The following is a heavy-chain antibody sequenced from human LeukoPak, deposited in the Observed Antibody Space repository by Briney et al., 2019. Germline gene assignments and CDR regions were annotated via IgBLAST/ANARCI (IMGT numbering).Heavy chain of an antibody. Sequence: SETLSLTCAVYGGSISYGGYYWTWIRQHPGKGLEWIGYMHYSGDTHYNPSLKSRVTISVDTSKNHFSLKLSSVTAADTAMYYCARRVPDDSAPGIAFDIWGQGTMVTVSS. CDR2: MHYSGDT. V-gene: IGHV4-31*11. CDR1: GGSISYGGYY. D-gene: IGHD3-22*01. CDR3: ARRVPDDSAPGIAFDI. J-gene: IGHJ3*02.